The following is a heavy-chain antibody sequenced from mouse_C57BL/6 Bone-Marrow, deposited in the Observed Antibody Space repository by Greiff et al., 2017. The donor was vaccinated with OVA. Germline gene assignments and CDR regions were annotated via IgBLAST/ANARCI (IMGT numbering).Heavy chain of an antibody. CDR3: AIEGDYYGSRDY. V-gene: IGHV3-6*01. D-gene: IGHD1-1*01. J-gene: IGHJ2*01. Sequence: EVQLQQSGPGLVKPSQSLSLTCSVTGYSITSGYYWNWIRQFPGNHLEWMGYISYDGSNNYNPSLKNRISITRDTSKNQFFLKLNSVTTEDTATYYCAIEGDYYGSRDYWGQGTTLTVSS. CDR2: ISYDGSN. CDR1: GYSITSGYY.